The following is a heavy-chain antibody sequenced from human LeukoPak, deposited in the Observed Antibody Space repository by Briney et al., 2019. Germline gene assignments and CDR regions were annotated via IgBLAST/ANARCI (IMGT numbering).Heavy chain of an antibody. CDR2: IYYSGRT. D-gene: IGHD3-10*01. CDR3: ARAVTMIRGVYGQNWFDP. CDR1: GGSISSYY. J-gene: IGHJ5*02. V-gene: IGHV4-39*07. Sequence: SETPSLTCTVSGGSISSYYWGWIRQPPGKGLEWIGSIYYSGRTFYNPSLKSRVTISLDKSKNQFSLKLSSVTAADTAVYYCARAVTMIRGVYGQNWFDPWGQGALVTVSS.